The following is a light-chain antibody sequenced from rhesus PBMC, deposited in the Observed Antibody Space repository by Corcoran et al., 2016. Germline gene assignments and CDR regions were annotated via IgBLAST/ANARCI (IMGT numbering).Light chain of an antibody. V-gene: IGKV1-25*01. CDR1: QGITND. CDR3: QHYYSTPCS. Sequence: DIQMTQSPSSLSASVGDRVTITCRASQGITNDLAWYQQKPGETPKLLIYEASSLQSGTSSRFSGSGSGTDFTLTISSLQSEDFATYYCQHYYSTPCSFGQGTKVEIK. CDR2: EAS. J-gene: IGKJ2*01.